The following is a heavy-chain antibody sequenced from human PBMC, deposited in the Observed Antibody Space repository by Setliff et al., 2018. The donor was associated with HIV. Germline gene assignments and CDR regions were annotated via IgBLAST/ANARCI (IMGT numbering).Heavy chain of an antibody. V-gene: IGHV3-23*01. Sequence: PGGSLRLSCAASGFTFSSYGMSWVRQAPERGLEWVSAISDSGDNTNYADSVKGRFTISRDDYKNTLYLQMTSLRAEDTAVYYCAKSAFGGVSPFDYWGQGTLVTVSS. D-gene: IGHD3-16*01. J-gene: IGHJ4*02. CDR2: ISDSGDNT. CDR3: AKSAFGGVSPFDY. CDR1: GFTFSSYG.